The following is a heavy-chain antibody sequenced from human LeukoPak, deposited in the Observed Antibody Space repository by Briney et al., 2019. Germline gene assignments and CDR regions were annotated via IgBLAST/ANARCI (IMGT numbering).Heavy chain of an antibody. V-gene: IGHV3-30-3*01. J-gene: IGHJ4*02. CDR2: ISYDGSNK. CDR1: GFTFSSYA. D-gene: IGHD2-8*02. CDR3: ARGLFTGGTYFAY. Sequence: GGSLRLSCAASGFTFSSYAMHWVRQAPGKGLEWVAVISYDGSNKNFADSVRGRFSISRDNSRNTLSLQMNSLRPEDTALYYCARGLFTGGTYFAYWGQGTLVTVSS.